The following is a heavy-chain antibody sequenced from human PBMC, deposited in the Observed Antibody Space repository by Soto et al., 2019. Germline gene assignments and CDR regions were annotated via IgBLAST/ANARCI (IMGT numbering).Heavy chain of an antibody. D-gene: IGHD6-13*01. Sequence: GGSLRLSCAASGFTFSIYWMHWVRQAPGKGLVWVSRINSDESTTNYADSVKGRFTISRDNAKKTLYLQMDSLRVEDTVVYFCARGPSGQLGNCFDPWGHGTLVTVFS. CDR2: INSDESTT. CDR1: GFTFSIYW. V-gene: IGHV3-74*01. J-gene: IGHJ5*02. CDR3: ARGPSGQLGNCFDP.